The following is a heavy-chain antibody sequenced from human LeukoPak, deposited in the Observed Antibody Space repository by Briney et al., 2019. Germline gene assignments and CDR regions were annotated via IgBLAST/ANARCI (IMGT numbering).Heavy chain of an antibody. D-gene: IGHD3-22*01. Sequence: KPGGSLRLSCAASGFTFSDYYMSWIRQAPGKGLEWVSYISSSSSCTNYADSVKGRFTVSRDNAKNSLYLQMNSLRVEDTAVYYCAREDTNYYDSSGYPDYWGQGTLVTVSS. J-gene: IGHJ4*02. CDR2: ISSSSSCT. CDR1: GFTFSDYY. CDR3: AREDTNYYDSSGYPDY. V-gene: IGHV3-11*05.